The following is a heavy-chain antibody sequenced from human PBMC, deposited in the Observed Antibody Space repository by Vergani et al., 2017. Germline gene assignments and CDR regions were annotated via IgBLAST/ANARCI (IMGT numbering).Heavy chain of an antibody. Sequence: EVQLVESGGGLVQPGGSLRLSCAASGFTFSSYAMSWVRQAPGKGLEWVSAISGSGGSTYYADSVKGRFTISRDNSKNTLYLQMNSLRAEDTAVYYCAKGRAYYDFWSGYYYFDYWGQGTLVTVSS. CDR1: GFTFSSYA. D-gene: IGHD3-3*01. V-gene: IGHV3-23*04. J-gene: IGHJ4*02. CDR3: AKGRAYYDFWSGYYYFDY. CDR2: ISGSGGST.